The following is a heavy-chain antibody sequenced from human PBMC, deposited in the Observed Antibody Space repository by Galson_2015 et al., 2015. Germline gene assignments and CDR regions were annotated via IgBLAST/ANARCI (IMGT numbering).Heavy chain of an antibody. Sequence: TLSLTCTVSGGSISSGGYDWSWIRQHPGKGLEWIGYIYYSGSTYYNPSLKSRVTISVDTSKNQFSLKLSSVTAADTAVYYCAGATRRPYYFDYWGQGTLVTVSS. CDR1: GGSISSGGYD. V-gene: IGHV4-31*03. D-gene: IGHD4-17*01. CDR2: IYYSGST. J-gene: IGHJ4*02. CDR3: AGATRRPYYFDY.